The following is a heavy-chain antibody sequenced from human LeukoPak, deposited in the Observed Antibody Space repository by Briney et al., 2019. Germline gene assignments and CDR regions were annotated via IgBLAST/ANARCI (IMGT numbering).Heavy chain of an antibody. J-gene: IGHJ6*04. Sequence: QAGGSLRLSCAASGFTFSSYGMHWVRQAPGKGLEWVAVISYDGSNKYYADSVKGRFTISRDNAKNSLYLQMNSLRAEDTAVYYCAELGITMIGGVWGKGTTVTLSS. D-gene: IGHD3-10*02. CDR3: AELGITMIGGV. V-gene: IGHV3-30*18. CDR1: GFTFSSYG. CDR2: ISYDGSNK.